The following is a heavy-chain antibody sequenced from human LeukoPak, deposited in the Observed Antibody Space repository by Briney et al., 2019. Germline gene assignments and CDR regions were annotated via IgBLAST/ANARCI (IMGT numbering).Heavy chain of an antibody. J-gene: IGHJ4*02. D-gene: IGHD3-22*01. CDR2: IYPGDSDT. V-gene: IGHV5-51*01. CDR3: ARHARYYDSSGTPPLGY. CDR1: GYSFTSYW. Sequence: PGESLKISCKGSGYSFTSYWIGWVRQMPGKGLEWRVIIYPGDSDTRYSPSFQGQVTISADKSISTAYLQWSSLKASDTAMYYCARHARYYDSSGTPPLGYWGQGTLVTVSS.